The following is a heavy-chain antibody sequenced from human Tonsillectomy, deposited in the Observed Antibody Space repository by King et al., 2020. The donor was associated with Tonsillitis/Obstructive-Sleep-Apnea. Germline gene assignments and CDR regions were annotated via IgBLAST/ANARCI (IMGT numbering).Heavy chain of an antibody. CDR3: ATCSGGSCYGWFDP. CDR2: IYYSGST. CDR1: GGSVSSGSYY. J-gene: IGHJ5*02. D-gene: IGHD2-15*01. V-gene: IGHV4-61*01. Sequence: QLQESGPGLVKPSETLSLTCTVSGGSVSSGSYYWSWIRQPPGKGLEGIGYIYYSGSTNYNPSLKSRVTISVDTSKNQFSLKLSSVTAADTAVYYCATCSGGSCYGWFDPWGQGTLVTVSS.